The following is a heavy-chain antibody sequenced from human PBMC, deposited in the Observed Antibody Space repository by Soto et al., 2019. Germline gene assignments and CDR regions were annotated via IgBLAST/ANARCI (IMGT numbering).Heavy chain of an antibody. CDR1: GFTFSSYG. CDR3: AKDPLLAAVNFFDY. V-gene: IGHV3-30*18. J-gene: IGHJ4*02. Sequence: PGGSLRLSCAASGFTFSSYGMHWVRQAPGKGLEWVAVISYDGSNKYYADSVKGRFTISRDNSKNTLYLQMNSLRAEDTAVYYCAKDPLLAAVNFFDYWGQGTLVTVSS. D-gene: IGHD6-13*01. CDR2: ISYDGSNK.